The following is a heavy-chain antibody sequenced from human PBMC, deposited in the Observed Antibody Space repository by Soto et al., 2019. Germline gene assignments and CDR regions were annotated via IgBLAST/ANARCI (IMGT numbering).Heavy chain of an antibody. CDR3: AKDRSLGRLDY. CDR2: ISGSGGGT. Sequence: GGSLRLSCAASGLTFNTYAMNWVRQAPGKGLEWVSLISGSGGGTYYAASVKGRFTISRDNSKNTLYLQMNSLRVEDTAVYYCAKDRSLGRLDYWGQGTLVTV. V-gene: IGHV3-23*01. CDR1: GLTFNTYA. J-gene: IGHJ4*02.